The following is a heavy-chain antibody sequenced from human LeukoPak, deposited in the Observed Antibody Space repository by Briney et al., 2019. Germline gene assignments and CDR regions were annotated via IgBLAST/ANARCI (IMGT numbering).Heavy chain of an antibody. Sequence: GASVKVPCKASGYTITSYGISWVRQAPGQGLEWMGWISAYNGNTNYAQKLQGRVTMTTDTSTSTAYMELRSLRSDDTAVYYCARDAAGTERPFDPWGQGTLVTVSS. V-gene: IGHV1-18*01. CDR2: ISAYNGNT. CDR3: ARDAAGTERPFDP. J-gene: IGHJ5*02. CDR1: GYTITSYG. D-gene: IGHD1-1*01.